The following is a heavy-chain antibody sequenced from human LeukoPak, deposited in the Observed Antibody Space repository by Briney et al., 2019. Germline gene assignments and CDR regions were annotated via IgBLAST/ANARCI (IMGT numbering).Heavy chain of an antibody. CDR1: GASVSGSPYY. J-gene: IGHJ4*02. CDR3: TRANGYGLIDY. CDR2: IYYSGNT. V-gene: IGHV4-39*07. Sequence: SETLSLTCTVSGASVSGSPYYWGWIRQPPGKGLEWIGSIYYSGNTYYNSSLKSRVTISLDTSKNQFSLNLFSVTAADTAMYYCTRANGYGLIDYWGQGTLVTVSS. D-gene: IGHD3-10*01.